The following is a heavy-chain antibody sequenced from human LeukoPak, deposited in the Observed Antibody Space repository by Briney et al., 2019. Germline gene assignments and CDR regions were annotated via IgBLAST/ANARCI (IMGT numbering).Heavy chain of an antibody. Sequence: PGGSLRLSCAASGFTFNNFWMNWVRQAPGKGLEWVANIKEDGSEKYYVDSVKGRFTISRDNAKNSLYLQMNSLRAEDTAVYYCLGGWLYWGQGTLVTVSS. CDR3: LGGWLY. CDR2: IKEDGSEK. V-gene: IGHV3-7*01. CDR1: GFTFNNFW. D-gene: IGHD6-19*01. J-gene: IGHJ4*02.